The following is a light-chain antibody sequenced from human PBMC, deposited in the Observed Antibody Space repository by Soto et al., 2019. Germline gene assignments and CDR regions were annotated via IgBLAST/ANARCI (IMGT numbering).Light chain of an antibody. CDR2: AAS. CDR1: QGISSW. Sequence: DIQMTQSPSSVSASVGDRVTITCRASQGISSWLAWYQQKPGQAPKLLIYAASSLQSGVPSRFSCSGAGSYCTLAGSSLQPEDFATYYCQQANSFPPTFGQGTKVEIK. CDR3: QQANSFPPT. J-gene: IGKJ1*01. V-gene: IGKV1-12*01.